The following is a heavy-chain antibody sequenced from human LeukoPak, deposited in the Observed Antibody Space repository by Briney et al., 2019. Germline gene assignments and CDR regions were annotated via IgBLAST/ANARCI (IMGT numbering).Heavy chain of an antibody. CDR1: GGSFSGYY. V-gene: IGHV4-34*01. J-gene: IGHJ4*02. D-gene: IGHD5-18*01. Sequence: SETLSLTCAVYGGSFSGYYWSWIRQPPGKGLEWIGEINHSGSTNYNPSLKSRVTISVDTSKNQFSLKLSSVTAADTAVYCCARGRGYSYGSPLYYFDYWGQGTLVTVSS. CDR3: ARGRGYSYGSPLYYFDY. CDR2: INHSGST.